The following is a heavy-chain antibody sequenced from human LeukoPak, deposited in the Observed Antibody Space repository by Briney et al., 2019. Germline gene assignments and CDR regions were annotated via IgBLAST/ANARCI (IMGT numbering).Heavy chain of an antibody. CDR2: IDGDGSST. CDR3: ARHDYGGNSGDY. D-gene: IGHD4-23*01. CDR1: GFTFSSYW. V-gene: IGHV3-74*01. J-gene: IGHJ4*02. Sequence: PGGSLRLSCAASGFTFSSYWMQWVRQAPGKGLVWVSRIDGDGSSTNYADSVKGRFTISRDNAKNTLYLQMNSLRAEDTAVYYCARHDYGGNSGDYWGQGTLVTVSS.